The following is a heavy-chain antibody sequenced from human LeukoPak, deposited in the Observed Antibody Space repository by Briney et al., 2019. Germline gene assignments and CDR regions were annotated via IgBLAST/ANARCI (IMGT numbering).Heavy chain of an antibody. CDR3: ARERGRITMIRGVIPDAFDI. D-gene: IGHD3-10*01. Sequence: SETLSLTCSVSGVSISSGGYFWNWIRQHPGRGLEWMGYIYHSGITNYNPSLKSRVTISVDTSKNQFSLKLSSVTAADTAVYYCARERGRITMIRGVIPDAFDIWGQGTMVTVSS. V-gene: IGHV4-61*08. J-gene: IGHJ3*02. CDR2: IYHSGIT. CDR1: GVSISSGGYF.